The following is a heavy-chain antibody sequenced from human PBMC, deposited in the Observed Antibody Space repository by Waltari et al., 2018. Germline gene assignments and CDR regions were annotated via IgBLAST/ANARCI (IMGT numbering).Heavy chain of an antibody. V-gene: IGHV4-34*01. CDR3: ARRVRKGVLYYYYYYMDV. J-gene: IGHJ6*03. CDR1: GGSFSGYY. Sequence: QVQLQQWGAGLLKPSETLSLTCAVYGGSFSGYYWSWIRQPPGKGLEWIGEINHSGSNNYNPSLKSRVTISVDTSKNQFSLKLSSVNAADTAVYYCARRVRKGVLYYYYYYMDVWGKGTTVTVSS. D-gene: IGHD2-8*01. CDR2: INHSGSN.